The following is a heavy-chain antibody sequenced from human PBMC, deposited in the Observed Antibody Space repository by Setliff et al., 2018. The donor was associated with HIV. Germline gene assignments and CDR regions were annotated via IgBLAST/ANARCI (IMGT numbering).Heavy chain of an antibody. CDR2: FHHSGST. V-gene: IGHV4-38-2*01. D-gene: IGHD3-3*01. CDR1: GYSINTAYY. CDR3: VRHVWSDDFLVPGWFDS. J-gene: IGHJ5*01. Sequence: SETLSLTCSVSGYSINTAYYWGWIRQSPGKGLEWIGGFHHSGSTHYNPSLKSRVTISGQTSNNQFSLQLTSVTAADTAVYKCVRHVWSDDFLVPGWFDSWSQGTLVTVSS.